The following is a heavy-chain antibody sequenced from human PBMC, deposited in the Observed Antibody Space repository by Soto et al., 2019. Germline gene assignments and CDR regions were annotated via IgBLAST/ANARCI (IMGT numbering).Heavy chain of an antibody. CDR3: VIGRASGSHYLLDY. V-gene: IGHV1-8*02. CDR1: GGTFSSDF. D-gene: IGHD3-10*01. CDR2: INPNSGNI. Sequence: SVRVSCKASGGTFSSDFISWVRQAPGQGLEWMGWINPNSGNIGYAQKFQGRVTMTRDTAIRTAYMEVSRLRSDDTAVYYCVIGRASGSHYLLDYSSQGTFVIVSS. J-gene: IGHJ4*02.